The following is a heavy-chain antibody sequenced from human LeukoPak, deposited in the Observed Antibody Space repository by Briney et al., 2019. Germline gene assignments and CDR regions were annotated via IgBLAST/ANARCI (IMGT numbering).Heavy chain of an antibody. CDR3: TRMAFEVSVSDYFDF. Sequence: PGRSLRLSCTTSGFTFGDYDMSWVRQTPGKGLEWVRFIRSNSYGATRQYAASVKGRFSISRDDSENIAYLQMNSLKTEDTAVYFCTRMAFEVSVSDYFDFWGQGVLVTVSS. V-gene: IGHV3-49*04. J-gene: IGHJ4*02. CDR2: IRSNSYGATR. CDR1: GFTFGDYD. D-gene: IGHD3-10*01.